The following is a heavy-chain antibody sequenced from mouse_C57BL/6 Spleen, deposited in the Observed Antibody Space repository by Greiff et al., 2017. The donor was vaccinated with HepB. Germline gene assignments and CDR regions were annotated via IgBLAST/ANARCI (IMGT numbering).Heavy chain of an antibody. CDR2: ISSGGDYI. D-gene: IGHD1-2*01. Sequence: EVHLVESGEGLVKPGGSLKLSCAASGFTFSSYAMSWVRQTPEKRLEWVAYISSGGDYIYYADTVKGRFTISRDNARNTLYLQMSSLKSEDTAMYYCTRDVATWFAYWGQGTLVTVSA. CDR3: TRDVATWFAY. J-gene: IGHJ3*01. CDR1: GFTFSSYA. V-gene: IGHV5-9-1*02.